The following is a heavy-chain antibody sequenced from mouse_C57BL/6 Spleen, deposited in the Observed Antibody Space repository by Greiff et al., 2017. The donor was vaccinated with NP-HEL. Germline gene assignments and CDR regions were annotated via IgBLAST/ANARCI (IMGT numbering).Heavy chain of an antibody. J-gene: IGHJ2*01. D-gene: IGHD3-3*01. CDR3: ARRRDCDYFEG. V-gene: IGHV8-12*01. CDR1: GFSLSTSGMG. Sequence: VKLMESGPGILQSSQTLSLTCSFSGFSLSTSGMGVSWIRQPSGKGLEWLAHIYWDDDKRYNPSLKSRLTISKDTSRNQVFLTITSVETADTATYYCARRRDCDYFEGWGTGATLTVSS. CDR2: IYWDDDK.